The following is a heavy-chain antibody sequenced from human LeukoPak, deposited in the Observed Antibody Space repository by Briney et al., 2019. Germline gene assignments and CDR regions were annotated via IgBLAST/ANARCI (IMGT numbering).Heavy chain of an antibody. CDR2: INPSGGST. Sequence: ASVTVSCTASGYTFTSYYMHWVRQAPGQGLEWMGIINPSGGSTSYAQKFQGRVTMTRDTSTSTVYMELSSLRSEDTAVYYCARDWSGYKETEDYWGQGTLITVSS. CDR1: GYTFTSYY. D-gene: IGHD1-14*01. CDR3: ARDWSGYKETEDY. J-gene: IGHJ4*02. V-gene: IGHV1-46*01.